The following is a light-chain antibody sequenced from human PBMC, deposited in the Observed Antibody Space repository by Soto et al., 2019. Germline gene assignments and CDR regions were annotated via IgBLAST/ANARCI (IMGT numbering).Light chain of an antibody. V-gene: IGKV3-20*01. CDR3: QQYGNSPPYT. Sequence: EIVLTQSPGTLSLSPGERATLSCRASQSVSGSYLAWYQQKLGQAPRLLIYGASSRATGIPDRFSGSGSGTDFTLTISRREPEDVAVYYCQQYGNSPPYTVGQGTKLEIK. CDR1: QSVSGSY. CDR2: GAS. J-gene: IGKJ2*01.